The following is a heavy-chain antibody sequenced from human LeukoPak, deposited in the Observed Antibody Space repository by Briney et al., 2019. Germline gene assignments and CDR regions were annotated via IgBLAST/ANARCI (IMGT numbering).Heavy chain of an antibody. CDR2: IWSSGGYI. Sequence: LGGSLRLSCVASEFTFSSYSMNWVRQAPGRGLEWVSSIWSSGGYIYYADSVKGRFTISRDNAKNSLYLQMNSLRAEDTAVYYCARPMVRGVEERASYDYAMDVWGQGTTVTVSS. V-gene: IGHV3-21*01. J-gene: IGHJ6*02. CDR3: ARPMVRGVEERASYDYAMDV. D-gene: IGHD3-10*01. CDR1: EFTFSSYS.